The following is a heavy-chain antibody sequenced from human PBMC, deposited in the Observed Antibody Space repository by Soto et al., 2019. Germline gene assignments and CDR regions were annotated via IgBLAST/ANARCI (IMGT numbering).Heavy chain of an antibody. CDR3: ARRGVATITNDY. CDR2: IYYSGST. J-gene: IGHJ4*02. CDR1: GGSISSSSYY. V-gene: IGHV4-39*01. Sequence: QLQLQESGPGLVKPSETLSLTCTVSGGSISSSSYYWGWIRQPPGKGLEWIGSIYYSGSTYYNPSLKSRVTISVDTSKNQFSLNLSSVTAADTAVYYCARRGVATITNDYWGQGTLVTVSS. D-gene: IGHD5-12*01.